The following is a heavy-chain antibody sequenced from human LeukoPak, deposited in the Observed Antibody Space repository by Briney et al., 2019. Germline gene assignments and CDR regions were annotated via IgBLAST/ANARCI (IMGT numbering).Heavy chain of an antibody. CDR1: GGSISSGDYY. CDR2: IYYSGST. V-gene: IGHV4-30-4*01. Sequence: PSQTLSLTCAVSGGSISSGDYYWSWIRQPPGKGLEWIGYIYYSGSTYYNPSLKSRVTISVDTSKNQFSLKLSSVTAADTAVYYCARDRYDILTGWYYFDYWGQGTLVTVSS. D-gene: IGHD3-9*01. J-gene: IGHJ4*02. CDR3: ARDRYDILTGWYYFDY.